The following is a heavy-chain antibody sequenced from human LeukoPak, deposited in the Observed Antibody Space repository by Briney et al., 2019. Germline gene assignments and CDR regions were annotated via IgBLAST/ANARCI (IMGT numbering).Heavy chain of an antibody. D-gene: IGHD3-16*01. Sequence: GGSLRLSCIASGFVFSRDNMNWVRQTPGKGLEWVAHISETIYYADSVQGRFTISRDNAKNSLYLQMSNLRVDDTAMYYCVREVGRPKTFYFDSWGRGTPVTVSS. J-gene: IGHJ4*02. V-gene: IGHV3-48*04. CDR2: ISETI. CDR3: VREVGRPKTFYFDS. CDR1: GFVFSRDN.